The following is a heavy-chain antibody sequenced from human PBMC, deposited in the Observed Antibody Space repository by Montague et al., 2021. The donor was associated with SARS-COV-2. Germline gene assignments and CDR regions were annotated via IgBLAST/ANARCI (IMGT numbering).Heavy chain of an antibody. CDR2: VYYSGRP. D-gene: IGHD1-1*01. Sequence: SETLSLTCTVSGDSISSSSYNWGWIRQPPGKGLEWIGSVYYSGRPYYXPSLKSRVTIYVDTSKNQLSLKLSSVTAADTAVYYCTRHVHMTCPEPSPGFDYWGQGTLVTVSS. V-gene: IGHV4-39*01. J-gene: IGHJ4*02. CDR3: TRHVHMTCPEPSPGFDY. CDR1: GDSISSSSYN.